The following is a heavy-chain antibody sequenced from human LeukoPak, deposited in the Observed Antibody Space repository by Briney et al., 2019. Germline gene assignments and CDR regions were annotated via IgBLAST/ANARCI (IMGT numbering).Heavy chain of an antibody. V-gene: IGHV4-39*01. Sequence: SETLSLTCTVSGGSISSSSYYWGWIRQPPGKGLEWIGSIYYGGSTYYNPSLKSRVTISVDTSKNQFSLKLSSVTAADTAVYYCARLLLGLYAKRGGDVWGQGTMVTVSS. CDR1: GGSISSSSYY. D-gene: IGHD3/OR15-3a*01. J-gene: IGHJ3*01. CDR3: ARLLLGLYAKRGGDV. CDR2: IYYGGST.